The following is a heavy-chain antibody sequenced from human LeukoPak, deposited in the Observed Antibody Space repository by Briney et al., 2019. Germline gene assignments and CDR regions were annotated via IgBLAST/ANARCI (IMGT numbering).Heavy chain of an antibody. D-gene: IGHD3-3*01. CDR3: ARADATGGRFHAFDI. CDR1: GGSISSYY. J-gene: IGHJ3*02. CDR2: IYTSGST. V-gene: IGHV4-4*07. Sequence: SETLSLTCTVPGGSISSYYWSWIRQPAGKGLEWIGRIYTSGSTYYNPSLKSRVTISVDTSKIQFSLKLSSVTAADTAVYYCARADATGGRFHAFDIWGQGTMVTVSS.